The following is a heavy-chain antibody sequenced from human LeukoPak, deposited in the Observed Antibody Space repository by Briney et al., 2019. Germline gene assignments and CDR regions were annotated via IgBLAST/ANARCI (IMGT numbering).Heavy chain of an antibody. D-gene: IGHD6-19*01. J-gene: IGHJ4*02. Sequence: SETLSLTCTVSGGSISSYDWSWIRQPPGKGLEWVGYIYYGGSTNYNPSHKSRVTISVDTSKNQFSLKLSSVTAADTAVYYCARELIAVAGLDYWGQGTLVTVSS. CDR3: ARELIAVAGLDY. CDR1: GGSISSYD. CDR2: IYYGGST. V-gene: IGHV4-59*12.